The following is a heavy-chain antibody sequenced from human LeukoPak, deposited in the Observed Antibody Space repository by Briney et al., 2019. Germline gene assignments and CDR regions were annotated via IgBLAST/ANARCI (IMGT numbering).Heavy chain of an antibody. Sequence: SETLSLTCTVSGGSVSSGSYYWSWIRQPPGNGLEWIGYIYYSGSTNYNPSLKSRVTISVDTSKNQFSLKLSSVTAADTAVYYCARDRDIVVVPAAGKYYYYGMDVWGKGTTVTVSS. CDR3: ARDRDIVVVPAAGKYYYYGMDV. CDR1: GGSVSSGSYY. CDR2: IYYSGST. V-gene: IGHV4-61*01. D-gene: IGHD2-2*01. J-gene: IGHJ6*04.